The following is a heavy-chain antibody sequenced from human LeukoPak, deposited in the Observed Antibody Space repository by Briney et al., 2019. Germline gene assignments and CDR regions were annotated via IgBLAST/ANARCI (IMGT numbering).Heavy chain of an antibody. CDR1: GGSISSYY. J-gene: IGHJ4*02. CDR3: ARERRSPPGSDFDY. V-gene: IGHV4-59*01. D-gene: IGHD5-24*01. CDR2: IYYSGST. Sequence: PSETLSLTCIVSGGSISSYYWSWIRQPPGKGLEWIGYIYYSGSTNYNPSLKSRVTISVDTSKNQFSLKLSSVTAADTAVYYCARERRSPPGSDFDYWGQGTLVTVSS.